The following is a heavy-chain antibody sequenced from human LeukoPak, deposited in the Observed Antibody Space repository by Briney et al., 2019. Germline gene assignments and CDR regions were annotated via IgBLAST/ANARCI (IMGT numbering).Heavy chain of an antibody. Sequence: GASVKVSCKASGYTFTSYGISWVRQAPGQGLEWMGWISAYNGSTNYAQKLQGRVTMTTDTSTSTAYMELGSLRSDDTAVYYCARRITVTWFDPWGQGTLVTVSS. D-gene: IGHD4-17*01. CDR3: ARRITVTWFDP. J-gene: IGHJ5*02. CDR2: ISAYNGST. V-gene: IGHV1-18*01. CDR1: GYTFTSYG.